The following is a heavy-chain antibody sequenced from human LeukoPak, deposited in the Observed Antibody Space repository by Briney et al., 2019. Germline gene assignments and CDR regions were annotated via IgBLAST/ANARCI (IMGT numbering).Heavy chain of an antibody. V-gene: IGHV4-38-2*02. CDR1: GYSISSGYY. D-gene: IGHD1-26*01. CDR3: ARDSGSWDFDY. CDR2: IYHSGST. J-gene: IGHJ4*02. Sequence: SETLSLTCTVSGYSISSGYYWGWIRQPPGKGLEWIGSIYHSGSTHYNPSLKSRVTISVDTSKNQFSLKLSSVTAADTAVYYCARDSGSWDFDYWGQGTLVTVSS.